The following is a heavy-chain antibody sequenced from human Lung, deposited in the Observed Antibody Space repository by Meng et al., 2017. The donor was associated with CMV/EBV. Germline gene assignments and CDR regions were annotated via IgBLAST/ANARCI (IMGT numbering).Heavy chain of an antibody. CDR3: ARAAFLRNYFDY. J-gene: IGHJ4*02. D-gene: IGHD6-25*01. Sequence: SCAASGFMFSDYYITWIRQAPGKGLEWVSYISGGGGTIYYADSVKGRFIISRDNARNSLYLQMNSLRAEDTAVYYCARAAFLRNYFDYWGQGNXVTVSS. CDR1: GFMFSDYY. V-gene: IGHV3-11*04. CDR2: ISGGGGTI.